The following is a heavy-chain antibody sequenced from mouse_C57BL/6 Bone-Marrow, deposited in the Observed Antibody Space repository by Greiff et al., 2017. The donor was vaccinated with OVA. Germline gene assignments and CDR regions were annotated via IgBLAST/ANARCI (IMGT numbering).Heavy chain of an antibody. J-gene: IGHJ3*01. Sequence: QVQLQQPGAELVKPGASVKLSCKASGYTFTSYWMHWVKQRPGQGLEWIGMIHPNSGSTNYNEKLKSKATLTVDKSSSTAYMQLSSLTSEDSAVYYCARVENWDWFAYWGQGTLVTVSA. CDR2: IHPNSGST. V-gene: IGHV1-64*01. CDR1: GYTFTSYW. D-gene: IGHD4-1*01. CDR3: ARVENWDWFAY.